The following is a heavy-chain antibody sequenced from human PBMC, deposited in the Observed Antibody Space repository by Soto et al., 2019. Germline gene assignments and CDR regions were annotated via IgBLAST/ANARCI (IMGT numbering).Heavy chain of an antibody. CDR3: ARDPHPYCSSTSCSSPAWDY. CDR2: INPSGGST. CDR1: GYTFTSYY. J-gene: IGHJ4*02. V-gene: IGHV1-46*01. Sequence: ASVKVSCKASGYTFTSYYMHWVRQAPGQGLEWMGIINPSGGSTSYAQKFQGRVTMTRDTSTSTVYMELSSLRSEDTAVYYCARDPHPYCSSTSCSSPAWDYWGQGTLVTAPQ. D-gene: IGHD2-2*01.